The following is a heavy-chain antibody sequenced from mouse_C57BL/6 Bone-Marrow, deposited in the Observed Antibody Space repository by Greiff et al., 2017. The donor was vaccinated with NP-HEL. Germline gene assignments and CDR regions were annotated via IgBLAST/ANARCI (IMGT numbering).Heavy chain of an antibody. J-gene: IGHJ3*01. V-gene: IGHV5-6*01. CDR3: ARRGGYYVVDY. D-gene: IGHD2-3*01. CDR1: GFTFSSYG. Sequence: EVQVVESGGDLVKPGGSLKLSCAASGFTFSSYGMSWVRQTPDKRLEWVATISSGGSYTYYPDSVKGRFTISRDNAKNTLYLQMSSLKSEDTAMYYCARRGGYYVVDYWGQGTLVTVSA. CDR2: ISSGGSYT.